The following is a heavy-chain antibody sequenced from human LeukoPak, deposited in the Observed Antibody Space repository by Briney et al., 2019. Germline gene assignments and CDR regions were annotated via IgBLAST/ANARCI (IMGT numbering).Heavy chain of an antibody. V-gene: IGHV3-23*01. CDR2: LSGSGGGT. D-gene: IGHD3-10*01. CDR3: AKRGVVIRVFLVGFHKEAYYFDS. J-gene: IGHJ4*02. Sequence: GGSLRLSCAVSGITLSNYGMSCVRQAPGEGLEWVAGLSGSGGGTNYADSVQGRFTISRDNPKNTLYLQMNSLRAEDTAVYFCAKRGVVIRVFLVGFHKEAYYFDSWGQGALVTVSS. CDR1: GITLSNYG.